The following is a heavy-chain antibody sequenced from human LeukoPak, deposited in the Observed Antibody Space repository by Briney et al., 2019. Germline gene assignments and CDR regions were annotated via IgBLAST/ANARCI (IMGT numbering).Heavy chain of an antibody. Sequence: GGSLRLSCAASGFTFSSYSMNWVRQAPGKGLEWVSSISSSSSYIYYADSVKGRFTISRDNAKNSLYPQMNSLRAEDTAVYYCARGGCSGGSCYSGIGYWGQGTLVTVSS. D-gene: IGHD2-15*01. J-gene: IGHJ4*02. CDR2: ISSSSSYI. V-gene: IGHV3-21*01. CDR3: ARGGCSGGSCYSGIGY. CDR1: GFTFSSYS.